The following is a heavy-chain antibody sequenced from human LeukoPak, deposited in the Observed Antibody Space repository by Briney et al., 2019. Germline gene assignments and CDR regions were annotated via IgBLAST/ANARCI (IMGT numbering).Heavy chain of an antibody. CDR3: ARAVDIVATTPFDL. CDR2: LYTGGTT. CDR1: GFTVSSNY. Sequence: PGGSLRLSCAASGFTVSSNYTTWVRQAPGKGLEWVSVLYTGGTTYYADSVKGRFTVSRDNSKNTVYLDMNSLRAEDTAVYYCARAVDIVATTPFDLWGQGTMVTVSS. D-gene: IGHD5-12*01. J-gene: IGHJ3*01. V-gene: IGHV3-66*01.